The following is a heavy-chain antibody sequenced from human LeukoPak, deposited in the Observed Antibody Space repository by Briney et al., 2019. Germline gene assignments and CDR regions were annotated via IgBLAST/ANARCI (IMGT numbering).Heavy chain of an antibody. CDR3: AKDPHSGAYYYGMDV. CDR2: IYSGGST. Sequence: GGSLRLSCAASGFTVSSNYMSWVRQAPGKGLEWVSVIYSGGSTYYADSVKGRFTISRDNSKNTLYLQMNSLRAEDTAVYYCAKDPHSGAYYYGMDVWGQGTTVTVSS. J-gene: IGHJ6*02. CDR1: GFTVSSNY. D-gene: IGHD2-15*01. V-gene: IGHV3-53*05.